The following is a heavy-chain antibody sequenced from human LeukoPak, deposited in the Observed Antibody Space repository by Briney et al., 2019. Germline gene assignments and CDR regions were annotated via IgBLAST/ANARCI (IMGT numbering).Heavy chain of an antibody. CDR3: ARESAYCSSTSCYRPADY. D-gene: IGHD2-2*02. V-gene: IGHV4-39*02. CDR2: ICYSGST. CDR1: GGSISSSSYY. Sequence: SETLSLTCTVSGGSISSSSYYWGWIRQPPGKGLEWIGSICYSGSTYYNPSLKSRVTISVDTSKNQFSLKLSSVTAADTAVYYCARESAYCSSTSCYRPADYWGQGTLVTVSS. J-gene: IGHJ4*02.